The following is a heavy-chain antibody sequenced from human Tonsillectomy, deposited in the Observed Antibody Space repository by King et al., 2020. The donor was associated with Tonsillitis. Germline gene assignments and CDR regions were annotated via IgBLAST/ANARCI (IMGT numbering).Heavy chain of an antibody. CDR1: GFMFSDFY. CDR2: ISSRDATT. J-gene: IGHJ4*02. V-gene: IGHV3-11*01. Sequence: VQLVESGGGLVKPGGSLRLSCAASGFMFSDFYMSWIRQAPGKGLEWGSYISSRDATTYYADSVKGRFTISRDNAKNSLYLQMNSLRAEDTAVYYCARDTYYSDNTYDYWGQGTLDTVSS. D-gene: IGHD3-22*01. CDR3: ARDTYYSDNTYDY.